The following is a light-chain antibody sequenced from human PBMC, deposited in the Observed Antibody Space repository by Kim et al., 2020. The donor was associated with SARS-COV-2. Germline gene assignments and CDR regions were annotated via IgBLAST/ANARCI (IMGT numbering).Light chain of an antibody. J-gene: IGKJ2*01. Sequence: LSPAEKPTLSCRASQAVSSNYLAGYRQAPGQAPRLLIYGASNRASGTPDRFSGSGSGTDFTLTVSRLEPEDFAVYYCQQYGTSPYTFGQGTKLEI. CDR3: QQYGTSPYT. V-gene: IGKV3-20*01. CDR1: QAVSSNY. CDR2: GAS.